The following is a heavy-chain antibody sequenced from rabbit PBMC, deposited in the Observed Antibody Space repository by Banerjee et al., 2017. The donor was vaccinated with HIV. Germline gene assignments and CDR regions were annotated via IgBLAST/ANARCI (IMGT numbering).Heavy chain of an antibody. CDR3: ARDRDGDAGYGSLAL. V-gene: IGHV1S43*01. D-gene: IGHD7-1*01. Sequence: QELLVESGGGLVTLGGFMTLTCKASGFSFSSGYDMCWVRQAPGKGLEWIGCIWTGSSSTDYASWVNGRFSISRSTSLNTVTLQMTSLTAADTATYFCARDRDGDAGYGSLALWGPGTLVTVS. CDR1: GFSFSSGYD. J-gene: IGHJ6*01. CDR2: IWTGSSST.